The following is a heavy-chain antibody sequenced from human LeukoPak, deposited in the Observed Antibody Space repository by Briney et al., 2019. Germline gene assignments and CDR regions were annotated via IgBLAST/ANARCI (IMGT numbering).Heavy chain of an antibody. J-gene: IGHJ6*02. CDR2: IKQDGSEK. Sequence: GGSLRLSCAASGFTFSNYLMTWVRQAPGKGLEWVANIKQDGSEKYYVDSVKGRFTISRDNAKNSLYLQMNSLRAEDTAVYYCARNLGYCSSTSCYAYYYYYGMDVWGQGTTVTVSS. D-gene: IGHD2-2*01. CDR3: ARNLGYCSSTSCYAYYYYYGMDV. V-gene: IGHV3-7*01. CDR1: GFTFSNYL.